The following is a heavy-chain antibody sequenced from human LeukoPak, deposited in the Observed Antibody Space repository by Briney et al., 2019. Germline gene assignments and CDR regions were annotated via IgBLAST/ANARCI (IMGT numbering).Heavy chain of an antibody. V-gene: IGHV3-23*01. Sequence: GGSLRLSCAASGFTFSSYWMSWVRRAPGKGLEWVSSITGDGSTTYYADSVKGRFTFSRDNSKNTLYLQMNSLRADDTAVYYCAKRSSGLIPYFDYWGQGTLVTVSS. CDR3: AKRSSGLIPYFDY. J-gene: IGHJ4*02. CDR2: ITGDGSTT. CDR1: GFTFSSYW. D-gene: IGHD6-19*01.